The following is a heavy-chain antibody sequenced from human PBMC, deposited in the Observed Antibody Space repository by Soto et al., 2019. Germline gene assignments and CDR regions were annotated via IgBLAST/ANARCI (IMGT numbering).Heavy chain of an antibody. V-gene: IGHV1-69*06. Sequence: QVQLVQSGAEVKKPGSSVKVSCKASGDTFSSHAISWVRQAPGQGLEWMGEINPIFGTANNTHKFQGRVTITADKSKSTAYMELSSLRSEDTAVYYCATQTRLTIFGVVRKNGYFDYWGKGTLVTVSS. CDR3: ATQTRLTIFGVVRKNGYFDY. J-gene: IGHJ4*02. CDR2: INPIFGTA. CDR1: GDTFSSHA. D-gene: IGHD3-3*01.